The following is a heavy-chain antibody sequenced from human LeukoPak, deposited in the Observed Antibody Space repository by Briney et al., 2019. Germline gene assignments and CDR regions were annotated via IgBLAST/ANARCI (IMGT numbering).Heavy chain of an antibody. CDR1: GFSFSNYN. CDR3: ARGQVYYDSSGYHFDY. CDR2: ISYSSRTT. D-gene: IGHD3-22*01. J-gene: IGHJ4*02. V-gene: IGHV3-48*01. Sequence: GGTLRLSCSASGFSFSNYNMNWVRQAPGKGLEWISYISYSSRTTHYADSLKGRFTISRDNAANSLYLQMNSLRAEDTAVYYCARGQVYYDSSGYHFDYWGQGXLVTVSS.